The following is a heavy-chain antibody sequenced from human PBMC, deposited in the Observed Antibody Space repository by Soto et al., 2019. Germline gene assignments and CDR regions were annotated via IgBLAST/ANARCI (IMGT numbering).Heavy chain of an antibody. V-gene: IGHV4-34*01. J-gene: IGHJ1*01. D-gene: IGHD6-19*01. CDR1: GGSFGGYY. CDR3: ARAGDSSGEYFQH. Sequence: TLSLTCAVYGGSFGGYYWSWIRQPPGKGLEWIGEINHSGSTNYNPSLKSRVTISVDTSKNQFSLKLSSVTAADTAVYYCARAGDSSGEYFQHWGQGTLVTVSS. CDR2: INHSGST.